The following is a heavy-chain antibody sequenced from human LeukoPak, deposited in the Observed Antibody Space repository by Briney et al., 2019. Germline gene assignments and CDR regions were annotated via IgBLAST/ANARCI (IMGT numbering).Heavy chain of an antibody. Sequence: PGGSLRLSCAASGFTFSTYAMSWVRQAPGKGLEWVSAISDTTYYADSVKGRFTISRDNSKNTLYLQMSSLRTEDTAVYYCAKAQTITGRNFFDPWGQGTLVTVSS. CDR1: GFTFSTYA. V-gene: IGHV3-23*01. CDR2: ISDTT. D-gene: IGHD1-20*01. CDR3: AKAQTITGRNFFDP. J-gene: IGHJ5*02.